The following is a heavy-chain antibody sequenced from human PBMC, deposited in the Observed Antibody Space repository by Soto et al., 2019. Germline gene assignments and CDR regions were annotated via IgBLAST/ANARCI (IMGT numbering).Heavy chain of an antibody. CDR3: ARVRATDYEIDY. J-gene: IGHJ4*02. D-gene: IGHD4-17*01. CDR2: IKRDGSEK. Sequence: EVQLVESGGGLVQPGGSLRLSCTASGFMFGSYWMTWVRHVPGKGLQWVANIKRDGSEKYYVDFVKGRFTISRDNADNSVFLDMNNLRVDDTATYYGARVRATDYEIDYWGQGALVTVSS. V-gene: IGHV3-7*03. CDR1: GFMFGSYW.